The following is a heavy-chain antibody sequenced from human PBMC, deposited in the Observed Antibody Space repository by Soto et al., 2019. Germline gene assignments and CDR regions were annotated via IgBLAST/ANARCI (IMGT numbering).Heavy chain of an antibody. CDR1: GGTFNTHA. CDR3: ARGPNWNARYYYYGMDV. Sequence: SVKVSCKTSGGTFNTHAISWVRQAPGHGFEWMGGIVPIYGIPSHAQKFQGRVTITADEPTTTVYMELSSLRSDDTAVYYCARGPNWNARYYYYGMDVWGQGTKVTVSS. CDR2: IVPIYGIP. V-gene: IGHV1-69*13. D-gene: IGHD1-1*01. J-gene: IGHJ6*02.